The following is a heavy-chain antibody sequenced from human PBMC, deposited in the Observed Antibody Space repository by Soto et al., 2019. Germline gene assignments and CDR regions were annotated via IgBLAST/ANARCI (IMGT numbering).Heavy chain of an antibody. CDR2: ISAYNGNT. Sequence: GPVKGSLQASCFTLSTFCFNWVGQGPGQGLEWMGWISAYNGNTNYAQKLQGRVTMTTDTSTSTAYMELRSLRSDDTAVYYCARECGGDCSRLFSLWGQGTLVTVSS. CDR1: CFTLSTFC. CDR3: ARECGGDCSRLFSL. J-gene: IGHJ4*02. D-gene: IGHD2-21*02. V-gene: IGHV1-18*01.